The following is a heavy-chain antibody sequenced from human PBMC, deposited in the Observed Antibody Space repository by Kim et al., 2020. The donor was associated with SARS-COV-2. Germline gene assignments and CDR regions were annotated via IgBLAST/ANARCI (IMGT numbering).Heavy chain of an antibody. V-gene: IGHV4-31*03. CDR2: IYYSGST. CDR1: GGSISSGGYY. J-gene: IGHJ3*02. Sequence: SETLSLTCTVSGGSISSGGYYWSWIRQHPGKGLEWIGYIYYSGSTYYNPSLKSRVTISVDTSKNQFSLKLSSVTAADTAVYYCARRLGTGYSSSWYFGDAFDIWGQGTMVTVSS. D-gene: IGHD6-13*01. CDR3: ARRLGTGYSSSWYFGDAFDI.